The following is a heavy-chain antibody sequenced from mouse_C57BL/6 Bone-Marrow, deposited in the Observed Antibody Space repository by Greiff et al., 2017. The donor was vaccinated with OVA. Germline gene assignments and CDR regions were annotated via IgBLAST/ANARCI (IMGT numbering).Heavy chain of an antibody. V-gene: IGHV5-17*01. J-gene: IGHJ4*01. CDR3: AREGPYYAMDY. CDR2: ISSGSSTI. Sequence: EVQRVESGGGLVKPGGSLKLSCAASGFTFSDYGMHWVRQAPEKGLEWVAYISSGSSTIYYADTVKGRFTISRDNAKNTLFLQMTSLRSEDTAMYYCAREGPYYAMDYWGQGTSVTVSS. D-gene: IGHD3-3*01. CDR1: GFTFSDYG.